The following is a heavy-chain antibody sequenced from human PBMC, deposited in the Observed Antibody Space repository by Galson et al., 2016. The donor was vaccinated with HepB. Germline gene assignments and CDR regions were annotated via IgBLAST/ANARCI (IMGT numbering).Heavy chain of an antibody. Sequence: SLRLSCAAPGFTFSSYAFHWVRQAPGKGLEWVATISYDGSNKYYADSVKGRFTISRDNSKKTLYLQMNSLRLEDTAEYYCARPAQPLNSGSYFPYFDYWGHGTLVTVSS. CDR2: ISYDGSNK. CDR1: GFTFSSYA. D-gene: IGHD3-22*01. J-gene: IGHJ4*01. V-gene: IGHV3-30*01. CDR3: ARPAQPLNSGSYFPYFDY.